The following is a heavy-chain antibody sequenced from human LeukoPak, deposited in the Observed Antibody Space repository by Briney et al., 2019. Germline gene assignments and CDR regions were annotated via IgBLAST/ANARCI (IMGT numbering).Heavy chain of an antibody. CDR3: ARWGYSSGLYYFDY. CDR1: GFTFTRNW. CDR2: IRQDGSDT. V-gene: IGHV3-7*01. Sequence: GGSLRPSCVASGFTFTRNWMGWVRQAPGKGLEWVANIRQDGSDTYYVDSVKGRFTISSDNTKNSLYLQMNGLRAEDTAVYYCARWGYSSGLYYFDYWGQGTLVTVSS. D-gene: IGHD6-19*01. J-gene: IGHJ4*02.